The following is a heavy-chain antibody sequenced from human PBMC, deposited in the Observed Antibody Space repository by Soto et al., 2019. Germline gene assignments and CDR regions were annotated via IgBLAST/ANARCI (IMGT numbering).Heavy chain of an antibody. Sequence: QVQLVQSGAEVKKPGASVKVSRKASGYTFTNYFMHWVRQAPGQGLEWMGIINPSGGSTSYAQKFQGRLTMTRDTSTNTVSMDLSSLRSEDTAVYYCARDPRGGSAWYLDYWGQGTLVTVSS. V-gene: IGHV1-46*03. CDR1: GYTFTNYF. CDR3: ARDPRGGSAWYLDY. J-gene: IGHJ4*02. CDR2: INPSGGST. D-gene: IGHD6-19*01.